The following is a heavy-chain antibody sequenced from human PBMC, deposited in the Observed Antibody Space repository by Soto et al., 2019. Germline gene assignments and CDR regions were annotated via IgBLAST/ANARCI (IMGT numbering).Heavy chain of an antibody. CDR3: ARVGYYYDSSGYSPLDY. Sequence: GESLKISCAASGFTFSDHYMDWVRQAPGKGLEWVGRTRNKANSYTTEYAASVKGRFTISRDDSKNSLYLQMNSLKTEDTAVYYCARVGYYYDSSGYSPLDYWGQGTLVTVSS. CDR1: GFTFSDHY. V-gene: IGHV3-72*01. J-gene: IGHJ4*02. D-gene: IGHD3-22*01. CDR2: TRNKANSYTT.